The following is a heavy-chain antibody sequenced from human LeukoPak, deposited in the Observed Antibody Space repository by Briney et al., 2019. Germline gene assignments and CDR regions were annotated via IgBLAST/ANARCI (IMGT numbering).Heavy chain of an antibody. CDR3: AARSGAAGGPFDY. V-gene: IGHV3-23*01. CDR2: ISGSGGST. D-gene: IGHD6-13*01. J-gene: IGHJ4*02. CDR1: GFTFSSYA. Sequence: PGGSLRLSCAASGFTFSSYAMSWVRQAPGKGLEWVSAISGSGGSTYYADSVKGRFTISRDSSKNTLYLQMNSLRAEDTAVYFCAARSGAAGGPFDYWGQGTLVTVSS.